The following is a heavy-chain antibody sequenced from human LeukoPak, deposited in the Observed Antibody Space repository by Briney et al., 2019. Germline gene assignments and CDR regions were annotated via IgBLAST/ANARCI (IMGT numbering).Heavy chain of an antibody. J-gene: IGHJ4*02. CDR2: INPNSGGT. CDR1: GYTFTDYF. Sequence: ASVKVSCKAPGYTFTDYFMHWVRQAPGQGLEWMGWINPNSGGTNYAQKFQVRGTMTRDTSISTAYMELSRLRSDDTAVYYCARSAESSSWVEFDYWGQGTLVTVSS. V-gene: IGHV1-2*02. D-gene: IGHD6-13*01. CDR3: ARSAESSSWVEFDY.